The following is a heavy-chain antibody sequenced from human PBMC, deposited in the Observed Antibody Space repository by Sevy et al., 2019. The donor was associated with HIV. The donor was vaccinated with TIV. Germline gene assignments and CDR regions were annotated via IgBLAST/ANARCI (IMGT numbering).Heavy chain of an antibody. CDR2: IRSKANDYAT. Sequence: GGSLRLSCAASGFTFSGSAMHWVRQASGKGLEWVGRIRSKANDYATGYAASEKGRFTISRDASKNTAYLQRNSLRTEDAAVYYCTRNYDLWSGYPNNWFDPWGQGTLVTVSS. J-gene: IGHJ5*02. CDR3: TRNYDLWSGYPNNWFDP. D-gene: IGHD3-3*01. V-gene: IGHV3-73*01. CDR1: GFTFSGSA.